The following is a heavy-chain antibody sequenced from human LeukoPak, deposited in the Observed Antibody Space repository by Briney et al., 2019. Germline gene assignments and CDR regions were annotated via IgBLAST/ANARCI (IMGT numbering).Heavy chain of an antibody. V-gene: IGHV4-39*01. D-gene: IGHD3-10*01. CDR3: ARRYYFVSGSYYPFDF. J-gene: IGHJ4*02. CDR2: IHYSGTT. CDR1: GGSISDNDYS. Sequence: ASETLSLTCNVSGGSISDNDYSWDWIRQPPGKGLEWMGCIHYSGTTYSNPSLKSRISISVDTSKSQFSLKLRSVTAADTAVYYCARRYYFVSGSYYPFDFWGQGTLVTVSS.